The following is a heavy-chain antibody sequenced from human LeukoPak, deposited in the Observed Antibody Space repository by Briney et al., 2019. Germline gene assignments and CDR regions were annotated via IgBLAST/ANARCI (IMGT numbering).Heavy chain of an antibody. CDR3: ARDLGYCSSTSCFYFDY. J-gene: IGHJ4*02. Sequence: GGSLRLSCAASGFTFSSYSMNWVRQAPGKGLEWVAVISYDGSNKYYADSVKGRFTISRDNSKNTLYLQMNSLRAEDTAVYYCARDLGYCSSTSCFYFDYWGQGTLVTVSS. V-gene: IGHV3-30*03. CDR2: ISYDGSNK. CDR1: GFTFSSYS. D-gene: IGHD2-2*03.